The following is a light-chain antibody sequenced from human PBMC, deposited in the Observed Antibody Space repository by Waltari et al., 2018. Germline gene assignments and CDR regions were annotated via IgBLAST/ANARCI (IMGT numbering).Light chain of an antibody. CDR3: QQYNSFPLT. Sequence: IKMTQSPSSLSASVGDRVTITCRASQGISSYLNWFQQKSGKAPKLLIYYANRLERGVPSRFSGSESGTDFTLIIGSLQPEDLATYYCQQYNSFPLTFGGGPKVEIK. CDR1: QGISSY. J-gene: IGKJ4*01. V-gene: IGKV1-13*02. CDR2: YAN.